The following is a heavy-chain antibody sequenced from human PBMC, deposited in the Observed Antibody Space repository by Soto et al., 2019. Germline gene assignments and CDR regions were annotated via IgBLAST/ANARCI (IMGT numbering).Heavy chain of an antibody. V-gene: IGHV1-24*01. Sequence: ASVKVSCKVSGYTLTELSMHWVRQAPGKGLEWMGGFDPEDGETIYAQKFQGRVTMTEDTSTDTAYMELSSLRSEDTAVYYCANLCGGEIEPPYWFDPWGQAILVTVS. CDR1: GYTLTELS. CDR2: FDPEDGET. J-gene: IGHJ5*02. CDR3: ANLCGGEIEPPYWFDP. D-gene: IGHD2-21*01.